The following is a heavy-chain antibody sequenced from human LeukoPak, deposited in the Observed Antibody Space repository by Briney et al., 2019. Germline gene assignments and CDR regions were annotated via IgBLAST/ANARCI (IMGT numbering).Heavy chain of an antibody. Sequence: GRSLRLSCAASGSTFSTYAMHWVRQAPGKGLEWVAVISYDGSNKYYADSVKGRFTISRDDSKNTLYLQMNSLRAEDTAVYYCAREFYYYDSSGYHGGAFDIWGQGTMVTISS. J-gene: IGHJ3*02. V-gene: IGHV3-30-3*01. D-gene: IGHD3-22*01. CDR2: ISYDGSNK. CDR1: GSTFSTYA. CDR3: AREFYYYDSSGYHGGAFDI.